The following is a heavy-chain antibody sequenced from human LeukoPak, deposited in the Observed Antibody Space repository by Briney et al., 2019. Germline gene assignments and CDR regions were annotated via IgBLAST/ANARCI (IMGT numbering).Heavy chain of an antibody. J-gene: IGHJ6*03. D-gene: IGHD3-3*01. V-gene: IGHV1-18*01. CDR3: ARDLRRFLEWLPDYYYYMDV. Sequence: ASVKVSCKASGYTFTIYGISWVRQAPGQGLEWMGWISAYNGNTNYAQKLQGRVTMTTDTSTSTAYMELRSLRSDDTAVYYCARDLRRFLEWLPDYYYYMDVWGKGTTVTVSS. CDR2: ISAYNGNT. CDR1: GYTFTIYG.